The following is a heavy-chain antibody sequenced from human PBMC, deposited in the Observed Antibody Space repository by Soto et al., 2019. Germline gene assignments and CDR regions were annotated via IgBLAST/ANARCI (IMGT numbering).Heavy chain of an antibody. Sequence: GGSLRLSCAASGFTFSSYAMHWVRQAPGKGLEWVAVISYDGSNKYYADSVKGRFTISRDNSKNTLYLQMNSLRAEDTAVYYCARVGVAGHYFDYWGQGTLVTVSS. J-gene: IGHJ4*02. D-gene: IGHD6-19*01. CDR1: GFTFSSYA. CDR3: ARVGVAGHYFDY. CDR2: ISYDGSNK. V-gene: IGHV3-30-3*01.